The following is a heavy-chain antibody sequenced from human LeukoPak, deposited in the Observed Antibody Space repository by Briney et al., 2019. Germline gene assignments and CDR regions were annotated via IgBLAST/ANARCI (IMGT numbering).Heavy chain of an antibody. V-gene: IGHV4-4*07. Sequence: PSETLSLTCTVSGGSISSYYWSWIRQPPGKGLEWIGRIYTSGSTNYNPSLKSRVTMSVDTSKNQFSLKLSSVTAADTAVYYCARDGGGGKYYYDSSGSIDYWGQGTLVTVSS. CDR3: ARDGGGGKYYYDSSGSIDY. J-gene: IGHJ4*02. D-gene: IGHD3-22*01. CDR2: IYTSGST. CDR1: GGSISSYY.